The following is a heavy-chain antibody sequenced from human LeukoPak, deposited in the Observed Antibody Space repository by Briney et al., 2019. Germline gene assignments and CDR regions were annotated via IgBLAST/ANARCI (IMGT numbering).Heavy chain of an antibody. J-gene: IGHJ4*02. CDR3: ARDTAVYSSSWYGLDY. D-gene: IGHD6-13*01. CDR2: ISYDGSSK. V-gene: IGHV3-30-3*01. Sequence: GGSLRLSCAASGFTFSTYAMHWVRQAPGKGLEWVAVISYDGSSKYHADSVKGRFTLSRDNSKSTLFLQVNNLRPEDTAFYYCARDTAVYSSSWYGLDYWGQGTLVTVSS. CDR1: GFTFSTYA.